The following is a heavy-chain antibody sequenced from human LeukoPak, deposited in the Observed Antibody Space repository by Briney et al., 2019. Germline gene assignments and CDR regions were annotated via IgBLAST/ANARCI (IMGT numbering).Heavy chain of an antibody. CDR3: ARQPMVLRYFDWLFLNYFDY. D-gene: IGHD3-9*01. J-gene: IGHJ4*02. Sequence: PGGSLRLSCAASGFTFSSYGMHWVREAPGKGLEWVAVISYDGSNKYYADSVKGRFTISRDNSKNTLYLQMNSLRAEDTAVYYCARQPMVLRYFDWLFLNYFDYWGQGTLVTVSS. CDR2: ISYDGSNK. V-gene: IGHV3-30*03. CDR1: GFTFSSYG.